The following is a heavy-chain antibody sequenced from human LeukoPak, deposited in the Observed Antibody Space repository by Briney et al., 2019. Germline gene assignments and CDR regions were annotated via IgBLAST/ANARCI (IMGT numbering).Heavy chain of an antibody. V-gene: IGHV3-23*01. J-gene: IGHJ4*02. CDR3: AKGRPITMVRGVILFDY. D-gene: IGHD3-10*01. CDR1: GFTFSSYA. CDR2: ISGSGGST. Sequence: GGSLRLSCAASGFTFSSYAMSWVRQAPGKGLEWVSAISGSGGSTYYADSVKGRFTISRDNSKNTLYLQMNSLRAEDTAVYYCAKGRPITMVRGVILFDYWGQGTLVTVSP.